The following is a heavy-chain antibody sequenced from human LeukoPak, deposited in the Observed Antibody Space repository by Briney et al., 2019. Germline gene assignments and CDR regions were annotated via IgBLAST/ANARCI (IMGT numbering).Heavy chain of an antibody. V-gene: IGHV4-34*01. CDR1: GGSFSGYY. J-gene: IGHJ5*02. CDR3: ARGRGEGRGIAMVRGVRAPSYNWFDP. CDR2: INHSGST. Sequence: PSETLSLTCAVYGGSFSGYYWSWIRQPPGKGLEWIGEINHSGSTNYNPSLKSRATISVDTSKNQFSLKLSSVTAADTAVYYCARGRGEGRGIAMVRGVRAPSYNWFDPWGHGTLVTVSS. D-gene: IGHD3-10*01.